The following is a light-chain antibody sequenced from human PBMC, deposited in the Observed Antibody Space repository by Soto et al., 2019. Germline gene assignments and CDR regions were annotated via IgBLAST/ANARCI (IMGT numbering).Light chain of an antibody. CDR3: SSYTSSSTF. Sequence: QSALTQPPSVSGSPGQSVTISCTGTSSDVGSYNRVSWYQQPPGTAPKLMIYEVSNRPSGVPDRFSGSKSGNTASLTISGLQAEDEADYYCSSYTSSSTFFGTGTRSPS. J-gene: IGLJ1*01. V-gene: IGLV2-18*02. CDR2: EVS. CDR1: SSDVGSYNR.